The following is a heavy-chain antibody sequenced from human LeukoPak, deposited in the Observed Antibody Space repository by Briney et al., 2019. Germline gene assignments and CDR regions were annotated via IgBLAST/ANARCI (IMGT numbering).Heavy chain of an antibody. CDR2: ISSSSSYI. D-gene: IGHD6-6*01. V-gene: IGHV3-21*01. Sequence: KAGGSLRLSCAASGFTFSSYSMNWVRQAPGKGLEWVSSISSSSSYIYYADSVKGRFTISRDNAKNSLYLQMNSLRAEDTAVYYCARVVRHSSSSPPDYWGQGTLVTVSS. CDR1: GFTFSSYS. J-gene: IGHJ4*02. CDR3: ARVVRHSSSSPPDY.